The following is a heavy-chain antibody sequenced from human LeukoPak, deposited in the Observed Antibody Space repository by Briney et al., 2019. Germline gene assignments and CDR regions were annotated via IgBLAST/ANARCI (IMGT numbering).Heavy chain of an antibody. V-gene: IGHV1-2*02. CDR2: INPNSGGT. Sequence: ASVKVSCKASGYTFTGYYMHWVRQAPGQGLEWMGWINPNSGGTNYAQKFQGRVTMTRDTSIGTAYIELNRLRSDDTAVYYCARGSYDSSDFEYFHHWGQGTLVTVSS. D-gene: IGHD3-22*01. CDR3: ARGSYDSSDFEYFHH. J-gene: IGHJ1*01. CDR1: GYTFTGYY.